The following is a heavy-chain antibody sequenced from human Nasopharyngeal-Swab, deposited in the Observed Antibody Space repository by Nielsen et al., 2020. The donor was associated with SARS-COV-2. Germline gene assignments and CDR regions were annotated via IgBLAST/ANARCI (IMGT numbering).Heavy chain of an antibody. CDR2: ISSSSSYI. V-gene: IGHV3-21*01. CDR3: ARGVEVGVPYYYYGMDV. CDR1: GFTFSSYS. Sequence: GESLKISCAASGFTFSSYSMNWVRQAPGKGLEWVSSISSSSSYIYYADSVKGRFTISRDNAKNSLYLQMNSLRAEDTAVYYCARGVEVGVPYYYYGMDVWGQGNTVTASS. D-gene: IGHD3-3*01. J-gene: IGHJ6*02.